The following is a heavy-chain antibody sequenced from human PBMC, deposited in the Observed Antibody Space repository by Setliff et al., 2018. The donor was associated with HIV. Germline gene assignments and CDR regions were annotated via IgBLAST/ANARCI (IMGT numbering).Heavy chain of an antibody. J-gene: IGHJ6*03. CDR1: GGSIRGHY. V-gene: IGHV4-59*11. D-gene: IGHD2-2*01. CDR2: IFYTGST. Sequence: LSLTCTVSGGSIRGHYWSWIRQPPGKGLEWIAYIFYTGSTNYNPSLNSRVTISVDTSKNQFFLKLSSVTAADTAVYYCVRGYCSSTTCYDDYYYMDVWGKGSTVTVSS. CDR3: VRGYCSSTTCYDDYYYMDV.